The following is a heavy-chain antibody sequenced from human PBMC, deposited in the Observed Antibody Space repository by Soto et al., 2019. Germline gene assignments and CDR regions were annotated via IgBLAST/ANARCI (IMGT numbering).Heavy chain of an antibody. J-gene: IGHJ6*02. CDR3: ARGISGYGTTNYYYYGMDV. Sequence: LRLSCAASGFTFSDYYMSWIRQAPGKGLEWVSYISSSGSTIYYADSVKGRFTISRDNAKNSLYLQMNSLRAEDTAVYYCARGISGYGTTNYYYYGMDVWGQGTTVTVSS. D-gene: IGHD5-12*01. CDR2: ISSSGSTI. CDR1: GFTFSDYY. V-gene: IGHV3-11*01.